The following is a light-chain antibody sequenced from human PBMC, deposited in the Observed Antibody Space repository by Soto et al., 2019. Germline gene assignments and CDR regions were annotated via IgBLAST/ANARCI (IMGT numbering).Light chain of an antibody. J-gene: IGKJ1*01. Sequence: VMTQSPATLSVSPGDRAALSCRASQSVSTNLAWYQQKPGQPPRLLIYGASSRATGLPDRFSGSGSGTEFTIPISSSQAEDVAVYYCRQHYSAPWTFGQGTKVDIK. CDR1: QSVSTN. CDR2: GAS. V-gene: IGKV3D-15*01. CDR3: RQHYSAPWT.